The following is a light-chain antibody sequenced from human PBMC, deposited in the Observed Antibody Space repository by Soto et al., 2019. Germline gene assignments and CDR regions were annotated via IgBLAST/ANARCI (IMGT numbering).Light chain of an antibody. V-gene: IGKV1-39*01. J-gene: IGKJ2*01. CDR3: QQLNSHPRT. CDR2: GAS. CDR1: QSISSY. Sequence: DIQMTQSPSSLSASVGDRVTITCRASQSISSYLNWYQQKPGKAPKLLIFGASTLQSGVPSRFSGSGSGTEFTLTISSLQPEDFATYYCQQLNSHPRTFGQGTKVDIK.